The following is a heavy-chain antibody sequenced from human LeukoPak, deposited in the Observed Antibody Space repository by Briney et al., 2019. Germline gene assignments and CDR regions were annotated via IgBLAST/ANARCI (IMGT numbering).Heavy chain of an antibody. CDR3: AGDEQQLVTRGLDV. J-gene: IGHJ6*02. Sequence: SETLSLTCTVSGGSISSYYWSWIRQPAGKGLEWIGRIYTSGSTNYNPSLKSRVTMSVDTSKNQFSLKLSSVTAADTAVYYCAGDEQQLVTRGLDVWGQGTKVNV. D-gene: IGHD6-13*01. CDR1: GGSISSYY. V-gene: IGHV4-4*07. CDR2: IYTSGST.